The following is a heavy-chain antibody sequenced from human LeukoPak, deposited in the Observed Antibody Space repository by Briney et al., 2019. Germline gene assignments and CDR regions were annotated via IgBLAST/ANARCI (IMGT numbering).Heavy chain of an antibody. Sequence: GGSLRLSCAASGFTFSGYSMNWVRQAPGKGLEWVSSISSSSSYIYYADSVKGRFTISRDNAKNSLYLQMNSLRAEDTAVYYCARSGGSPRHFDYWGQGTLVTVSS. CDR3: ARSGGSPRHFDY. J-gene: IGHJ4*02. CDR2: ISSSSSYI. D-gene: IGHD1-26*01. CDR1: GFTFSGYS. V-gene: IGHV3-21*01.